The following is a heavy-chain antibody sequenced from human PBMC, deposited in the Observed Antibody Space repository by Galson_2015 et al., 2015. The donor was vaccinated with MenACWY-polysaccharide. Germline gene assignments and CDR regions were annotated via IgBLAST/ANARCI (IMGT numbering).Heavy chain of an antibody. CDR3: AAWRRTYYFDY. V-gene: IGHV3-21*01. D-gene: IGHD1-1*01. CDR1: GFTFSNYF. Sequence: SLRLSCAASGFTFSNYFMTWVRQAPGKGLEWVSTVTSSGDATYYADSVKGRFTISRDNAGNSLYLLMNNLRAEDTAVYYCAAWRRTYYFDYWGQGTLVTVSS. J-gene: IGHJ4*02. CDR2: VTSSGDAT.